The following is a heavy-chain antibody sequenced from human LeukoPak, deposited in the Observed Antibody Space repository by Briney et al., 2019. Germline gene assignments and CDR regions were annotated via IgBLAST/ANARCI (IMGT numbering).Heavy chain of an antibody. CDR3: ARFADSRYAFDI. Sequence: GASVKVSCKASGYSFTSNYIHWVRQAPGQGLEWMGMIYPRDGSTSYAQKFQGRVTVTRDTSTSTVHMELSGLRSEDTAVYYCARFADSRYAFDIWGQGTMVTVSS. D-gene: IGHD3-22*01. V-gene: IGHV1-46*01. CDR2: IYPRDGST. CDR1: GYSFTSNY. J-gene: IGHJ3*02.